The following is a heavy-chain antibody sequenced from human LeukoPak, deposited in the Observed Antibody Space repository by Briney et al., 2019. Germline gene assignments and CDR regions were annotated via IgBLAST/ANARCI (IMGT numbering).Heavy chain of an antibody. CDR2: ITGSGDST. V-gene: IGHV3-23*01. Sequence: GGSLRLSCAASGFTFSGYAMNWVRQAPGKGLDWVSAITGSGDSTYYADSVKGRFTISRDKSKNTLYLQMKSLRAEDTAVYYCAKDHRPYSGYDYVYYYYGMDVWGQGTTVTVSS. CDR3: AKDHRPYSGYDYVYYYYGMDV. D-gene: IGHD5-12*01. J-gene: IGHJ6*02. CDR1: GFTFSGYA.